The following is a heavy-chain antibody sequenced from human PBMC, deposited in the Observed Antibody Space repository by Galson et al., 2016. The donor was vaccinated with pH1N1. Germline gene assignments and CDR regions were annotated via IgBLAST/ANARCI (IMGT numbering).Heavy chain of an antibody. J-gene: IGHJ4*02. CDR3: ARTHRIVTGVWIFDS. Sequence: PALVKPTQTLTLTCTFPGFSLSTSGMCVSWIRQPPGKPLEWLARIDWDDDKMYSTSLKTRLTISKDTSKNQVVLTVTNMDPVDTATYYCARTHRIVTGVWIFDSWGQGTLVTVSS. V-gene: IGHV2-70*17. CDR1: GFSLSTSGMC. CDR2: IDWDDDK. D-gene: IGHD1-20*01.